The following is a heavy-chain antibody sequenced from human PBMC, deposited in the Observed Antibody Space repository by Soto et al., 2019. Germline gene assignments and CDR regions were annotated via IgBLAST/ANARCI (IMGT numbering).Heavy chain of an antibody. V-gene: IGHV3-33*01. D-gene: IGHD1-26*01. CDR2: IWYDGSNK. Sequence: QPGGSLRLSCAASGFTFSSYGMHWVRQAPGKGLEWVAVIWYDGSNKYYADSVKGRFTISRENSKNTLYLQMKSLRAEDTAVYYCARDSIEARRLLGASPPNFPAHFDYWGQGAMVTVSS. CDR1: GFTFSSYG. CDR3: ARDSIEARRLLGASPPNFPAHFDY. J-gene: IGHJ4*02.